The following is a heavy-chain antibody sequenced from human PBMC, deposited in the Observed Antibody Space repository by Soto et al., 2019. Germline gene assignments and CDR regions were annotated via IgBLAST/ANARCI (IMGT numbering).Heavy chain of an antibody. Sequence: GSLRLSCAASGVTVSTNGMTWVRQAPGKGLEWVSTISGGGNTYYADSVKGRFSISRDNSKNTLFLQMSSLRVEDTAIYYCATGRMPTVRVGFDYWGQGTLVTVSS. CDR3: ATGRMPTVRVGFDY. CDR1: GVTVSTNG. CDR2: ISGGGNT. V-gene: IGHV3-23*01. J-gene: IGHJ4*02. D-gene: IGHD1-1*01.